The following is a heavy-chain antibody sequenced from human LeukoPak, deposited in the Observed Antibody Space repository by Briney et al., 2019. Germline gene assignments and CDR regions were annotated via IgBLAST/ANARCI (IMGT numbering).Heavy chain of an antibody. CDR3: ARGVGLGASYLDY. J-gene: IGHJ4*02. Sequence: GGSLGLSCAASGFSFASYTMNWVRLAPGKGLEWVSSISSRSTYIYSADSVQGRFTISRDNAKNSLYLEMKSLRAEDTAVYYCARGVGLGASYLDYWGQGTLVTVSS. CDR2: ISSRSTYI. V-gene: IGHV3-21*01. D-gene: IGHD1-26*01. CDR1: GFSFASYT.